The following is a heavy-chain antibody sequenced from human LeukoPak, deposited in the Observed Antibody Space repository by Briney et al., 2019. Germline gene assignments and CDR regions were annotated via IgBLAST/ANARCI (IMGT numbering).Heavy chain of an antibody. D-gene: IGHD3-22*01. Sequence: ASVKVSCKASGYTFTSYGISWVRQAPGQGLEWMGWISAYNGNTNYAQELQGRVTMTTDTSTSTAYMELRSLRSDDTAVYYCARASPAPKYYYDSSGYPRIGDYWGQGTLVTVSS. CDR3: ARASPAPKYYYDSSGYPRIGDY. J-gene: IGHJ4*02. V-gene: IGHV1-18*01. CDR2: ISAYNGNT. CDR1: GYTFTSYG.